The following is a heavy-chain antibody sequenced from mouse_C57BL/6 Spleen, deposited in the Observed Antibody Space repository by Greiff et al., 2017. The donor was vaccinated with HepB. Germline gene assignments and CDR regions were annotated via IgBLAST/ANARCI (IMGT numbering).Heavy chain of an antibody. CDR1: GYTFTSYW. V-gene: IGHV1-52*01. CDR2: IDPSDSET. J-gene: IGHJ3*01. CDR3: AGSLSGSGSWFAC. Sequence: QVQLQQPGAELVRPGSSVKLSCKASGYTFTSYWMHWVKQRPIQGLEWIGNIDPSDSETHYNQKFKDKATLTVDKSSSTAYMQLSSLTSEDSAVYYSAGSLSGSGSWFACWGEGALVTVSA. D-gene: IGHD1-1*01.